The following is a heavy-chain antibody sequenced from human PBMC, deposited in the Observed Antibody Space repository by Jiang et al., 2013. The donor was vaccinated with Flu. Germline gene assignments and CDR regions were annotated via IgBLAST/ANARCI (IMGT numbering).Heavy chain of an antibody. CDR2: IDPSDSYT. CDR1: GYSFTSYW. D-gene: IGHD2-2*01. J-gene: IGHJ6*02. CDR3: ARKIVVVPAATIMGDGMDV. V-gene: IGHV5-10-1*01. Sequence: GAEVKKPGESLRISCKGSGYSFTSYWISWVRQMPGKGLEWMGRIDPSDSYTNYSPSFQGHVTISADKSISTAYLQWSSLKASDTAMYYCARKIVVVPAATIMGDGMDVWGQGTTVTVSS.